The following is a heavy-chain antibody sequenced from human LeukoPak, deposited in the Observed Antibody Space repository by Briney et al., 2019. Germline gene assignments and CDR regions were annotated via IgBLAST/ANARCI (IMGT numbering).Heavy chain of an antibody. Sequence: GGSLRLSCAASGFTFSDYCVSWIRQAPGKGLEWVSYISSSGSTIYYADSVKGRFTISRDNAKNSLYLQMNSLRAEDTAVYYCARDRYNWNDVVFWFDPWGQGTLVTVSS. V-gene: IGHV3-11*01. CDR1: GFTFSDYC. J-gene: IGHJ5*02. D-gene: IGHD1-1*01. CDR3: ARDRYNWNDVVFWFDP. CDR2: ISSSGSTI.